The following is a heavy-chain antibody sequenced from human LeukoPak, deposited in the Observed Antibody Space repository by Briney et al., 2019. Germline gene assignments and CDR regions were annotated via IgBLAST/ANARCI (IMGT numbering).Heavy chain of an antibody. Sequence: PGGSLRLSCAASGFTFSDYYMGWIRQAPGRGLEWVSYTSSSSSHTNYADSVKGRFTISRDNAKNSLYLQMNSLRAEDTAVYYCARAASRGYSYGFDYWGQGTLVTVSS. CDR3: ARAASRGYSYGFDY. D-gene: IGHD5-18*01. J-gene: IGHJ4*02. CDR1: GFTFSDYY. CDR2: TSSSSSHT. V-gene: IGHV3-11*05.